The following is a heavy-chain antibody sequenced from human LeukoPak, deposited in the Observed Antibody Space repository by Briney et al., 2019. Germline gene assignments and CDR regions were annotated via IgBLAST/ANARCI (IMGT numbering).Heavy chain of an antibody. CDR2: LTWNSYTI. Sequence: GGSLRLSCAASGFHFDDYAMHWARQTPGKGLEWVSGLTWNSYTIVYAESVKGRFTISRDNAKNTLDLQMNSLRVEGTAIYYCAKAVGVASLIVDALHVWGQGTMVTVSP. D-gene: IGHD1-26*01. J-gene: IGHJ3*01. V-gene: IGHV3-9*01. CDR3: AKAVGVASLIVDALHV. CDR1: GFHFDDYA.